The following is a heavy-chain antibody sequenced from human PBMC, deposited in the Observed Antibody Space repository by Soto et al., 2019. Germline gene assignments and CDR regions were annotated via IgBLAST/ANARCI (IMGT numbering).Heavy chain of an antibody. CDR2: ISGSGGST. Sequence: GGSLRLSCAASGFTFSSYAMSWVRQAPGKGLEWVSAISGSGGSTYYADSVKGRFTISRDNSKNTLYLQMNSLRAEDTAVYYCAKDRGLRRYYYYGMDVWGQGTTVTVSS. V-gene: IGHV3-23*01. CDR1: GFTFSSYA. D-gene: IGHD4-17*01. J-gene: IGHJ6*02. CDR3: AKDRGLRRYYYYGMDV.